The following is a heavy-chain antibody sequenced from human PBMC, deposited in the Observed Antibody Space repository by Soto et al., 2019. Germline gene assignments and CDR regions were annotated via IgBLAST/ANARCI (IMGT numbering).Heavy chain of an antibody. J-gene: IGHJ6*02. D-gene: IGHD6-19*01. CDR3: ARDRSSTYYYYGMDL. CDR1: GFSFSRHG. Sequence: PGGSLRLSCAASGFSFSRHGMHWVRQAPGKGLEWVAVISYDGSNQDYADSVKGRFSISRDNSKNAVYLQMNSLRVEDSAVYYCARDRSSTYYYYGMDLWGQGTPVTVSS. CDR2: ISYDGSNQ. V-gene: IGHV3-30-3*01.